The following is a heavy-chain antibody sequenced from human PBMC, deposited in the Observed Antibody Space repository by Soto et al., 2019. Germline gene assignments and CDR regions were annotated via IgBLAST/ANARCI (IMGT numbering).Heavy chain of an antibody. CDR1: GGSISSHNW. CDR3: ARDSSLYSDNSGPHPFDS. D-gene: IGHD3-22*01. CDR2: IYHTGSA. Sequence: SETLSLTCAVSGGSISSHNWWSWVRQPPGKGPEWIGEIYHTGSANYNPSLESRVTMSLDKSKNQFSLNLSSVTAADTAVYYFARDSSLYSDNSGPHPFDSWGQGTLVTVSS. J-gene: IGHJ4*02. V-gene: IGHV4-4*02.